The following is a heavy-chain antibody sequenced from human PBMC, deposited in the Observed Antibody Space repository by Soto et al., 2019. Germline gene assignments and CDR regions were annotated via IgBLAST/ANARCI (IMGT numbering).Heavy chain of an antibody. CDR3: ARAYSSSWYIWDY. V-gene: IGHV3-7*05. Sequence: EVQLVESGGGLVQPGGSLRLSCAASGFTFSSYWMSWVRQAPGKGLEWVANIKQDGSEKDYVDSVKGRFTISRDNAKNSLYLQMNSLRAEDTAVYYCARAYSSSWYIWDYWGQGTLVTVSS. J-gene: IGHJ4*02. D-gene: IGHD6-13*01. CDR1: GFTFSSYW. CDR2: IKQDGSEK.